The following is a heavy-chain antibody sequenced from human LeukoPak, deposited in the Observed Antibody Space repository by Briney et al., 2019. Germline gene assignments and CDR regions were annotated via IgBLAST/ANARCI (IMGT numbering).Heavy chain of an antibody. V-gene: IGHV4-4*07. CDR3: ARGPLLRDYYYGMDV. CDR1: GGSISTYY. D-gene: IGHD3-10*01. Sequence: SETLSLTCTVSGGSISTYYWSWIRLPAGKGLEWIGRVYTSGSTNYNPSLKSRVTMSVDTSKNQFSLKLSSVTAADTAVYYCARGPLLRDYYYGMDVWGQGTTVTVSS. CDR2: VYTSGST. J-gene: IGHJ6*02.